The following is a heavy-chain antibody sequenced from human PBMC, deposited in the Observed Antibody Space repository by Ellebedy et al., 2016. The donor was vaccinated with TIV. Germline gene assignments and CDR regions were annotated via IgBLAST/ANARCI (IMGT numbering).Heavy chain of an antibody. J-gene: IGHJ3*01. CDR1: GGSISSYF. V-gene: IGHV4-59*01. CDR2: IYSSGRT. Sequence: SETLSLTXTVSGGSISSYFWSWIRQPPGRGLEWIGYIYSSGRTNYNPSLKGRVTMSVDTSKNQFSLRLSFVTAADTAVYYCARTTAFDVWGQGTMVTVSS. CDR3: ARTTAFDV. D-gene: IGHD1-14*01.